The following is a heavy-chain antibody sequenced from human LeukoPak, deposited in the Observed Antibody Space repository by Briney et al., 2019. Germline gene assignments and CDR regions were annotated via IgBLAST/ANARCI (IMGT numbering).Heavy chain of an antibody. CDR1: GFTFSSYA. D-gene: IGHD5-12*01. J-gene: IGHJ4*02. CDR3: ARDRSSGYVS. V-gene: IGHV3-30-3*01. Sequence: PGRSLRLSCAASGFTFSSYAMHWVRQAPGKGLEWVAVISYDGSNKYYADSVKGRFTISRDNSKNTLYLQMNSLRAEDTAVYYWARDRSSGYVSWGQGTLVTVSS. CDR2: ISYDGSNK.